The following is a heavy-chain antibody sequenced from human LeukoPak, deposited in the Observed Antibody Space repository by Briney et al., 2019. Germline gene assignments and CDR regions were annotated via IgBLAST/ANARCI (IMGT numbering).Heavy chain of an antibody. J-gene: IGHJ6*03. Sequence: GGPLRLSCGASGFPFRSDRRNSGRQATGKGVEWVSYQSRSNNPLQYAASVAGRYTISRDNAKNSLYLQMNSLRAEDTAVYYCARGRGSGSYYQQYYYYYMDVWGKGTTVTVSS. CDR3: ARGRGSGSYYQQYYYYYMDV. CDR1: GFPFRSDR. V-gene: IGHV3-21*05. D-gene: IGHD3-10*01. CDR2: QSRSNNPL.